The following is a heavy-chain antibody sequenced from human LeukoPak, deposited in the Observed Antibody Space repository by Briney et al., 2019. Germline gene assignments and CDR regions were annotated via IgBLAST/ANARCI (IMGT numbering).Heavy chain of an antibody. CDR1: GGSISSYY. CDR3: AREYYDILNGYRYDAFDI. Sequence: SETLSLTCTVSGGSISSYYWSWIRQPAGKGLEWIGRIYTSGSTNYNPSLKSRVTMSVDTSKNQFSLKLSSVTAADTAVYYCAREYYDILNGYRYDAFDIWGQGTMVTVSS. CDR2: IYTSGST. D-gene: IGHD3-9*01. J-gene: IGHJ3*02. V-gene: IGHV4-4*07.